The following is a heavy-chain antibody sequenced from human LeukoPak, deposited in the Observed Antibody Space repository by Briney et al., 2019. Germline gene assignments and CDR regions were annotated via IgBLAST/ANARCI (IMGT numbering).Heavy chain of an antibody. Sequence: PGGSLRLSCAASGFTFSSYAMHWVRQAPGKGLEWVAVISYDGSNKYYADSVKGRFTISRDNSKNTLYLQMNSLRAEDTAVYYCARDGYAGYGGGNWFDPWGQGTLVTVSS. CDR2: ISYDGSNK. CDR3: ARDGYAGYGGGNWFDP. D-gene: IGHD4-23*01. J-gene: IGHJ5*02. V-gene: IGHV3-30-3*01. CDR1: GFTFSSYA.